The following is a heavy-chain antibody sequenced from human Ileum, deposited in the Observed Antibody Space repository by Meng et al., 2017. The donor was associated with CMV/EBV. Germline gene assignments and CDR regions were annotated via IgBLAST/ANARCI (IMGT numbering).Heavy chain of an antibody. CDR2: ISPSGTSL. D-gene: IGHD3-9*01. CDR3: AKELFTGSGAAVGI. J-gene: IGHJ3*02. Sequence: GESLKISCAASGFTFTDYFMIWIRQTPGKGLQWISQISPSGTSLKYADSVRGRFTISRDNTKKSVFLEMDSLRADDTAVYYCAKELFTGSGAAVGIWGQGTMVTVSS. CDR1: GFTFTDYF. V-gene: IGHV3-11*01.